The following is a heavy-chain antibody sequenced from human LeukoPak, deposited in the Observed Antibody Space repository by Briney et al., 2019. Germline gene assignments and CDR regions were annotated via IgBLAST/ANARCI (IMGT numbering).Heavy chain of an antibody. Sequence: SETLSLTCTLSGGSISTYYWSWVRQPPGKGLEWIGYIYYTGSTDYNPSLKSRVTMSVDTSKNQFSLKLNCVTAADTAVYYCATLWRLGASTGEAFDIWGQGTMVTVSS. V-gene: IGHV4-59*01. J-gene: IGHJ3*02. CDR3: ATLWRLGASTGEAFDI. CDR2: IYYTGST. CDR1: GGSISTYY. D-gene: IGHD1-26*01.